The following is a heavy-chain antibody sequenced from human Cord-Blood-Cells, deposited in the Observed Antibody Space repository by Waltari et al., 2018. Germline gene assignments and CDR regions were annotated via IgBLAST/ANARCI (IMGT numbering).Heavy chain of an antibody. CDR1: GYTFTGYY. CDR2: SNPNSGGT. J-gene: IGHJ4*02. D-gene: IGHD3-10*01. V-gene: IGHV1-2*02. CDR3: ARAPPYYYGSGRYYFDY. Sequence: QVQLVQSGAEVKKPGASVKVSCKASGYTFTGYYMHWVRQAPGQGLEWIGLSNPNSGGTNDAQKFQGRVTMTRDTSISTAYMELSRLRSDDTAVYYCARAPPYYYGSGRYYFDYWGQGTLVTVSS.